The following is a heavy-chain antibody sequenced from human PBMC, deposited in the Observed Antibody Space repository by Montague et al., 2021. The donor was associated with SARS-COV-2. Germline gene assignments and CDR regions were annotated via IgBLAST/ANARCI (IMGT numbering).Heavy chain of an antibody. V-gene: IGHV4-59*12. J-gene: IGHJ4*02. Sequence: SETLSLTCTVSGSSITSYYWSWIRQAPGKGLEWIAYIYSSGSASYNPSLRSRVTMSVDKSPNQFPLRLNSVTAADTAVYYCARVFRGQRLAFDFWGQGALVIVSS. D-gene: IGHD6-25*01. CDR2: IYSSGSA. CDR3: ARVFRGQRLAFDF. CDR1: GSSITSYY.